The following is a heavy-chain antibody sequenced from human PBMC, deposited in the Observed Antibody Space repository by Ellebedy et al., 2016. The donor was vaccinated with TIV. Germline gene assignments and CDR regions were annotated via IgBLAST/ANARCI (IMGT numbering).Heavy chain of an antibody. D-gene: IGHD1-26*01. J-gene: IGHJ4*02. CDR2: FDPEDGET. Sequence: AASVKVSCKVTGYTLTELSMHWVRQAPGKGLEWMGGFDPEDGETIYAQKFQGRVTITRDTSASTAYMELSSLRSGDTAVYYCARVKWELPFDYWGQGTLVTVSS. CDR1: GYTLTELS. CDR3: ARVKWELPFDY. V-gene: IGHV1-24*01.